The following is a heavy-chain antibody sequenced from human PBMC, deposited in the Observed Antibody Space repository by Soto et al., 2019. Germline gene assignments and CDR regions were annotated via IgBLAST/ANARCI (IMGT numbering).Heavy chain of an antibody. J-gene: IGHJ6*02. CDR2: IYHSGST. CDR3: ARERYGMDV. Sequence: SETLSLTYAVSGGSISSGGYSWSWIRQPPGKGLEWIGYIYHSGSTYYNPSLKSRVTISVDRSKNQFSLKLSSVTAADTAVYYCARERYGMDVWGQGTTVTVSS. CDR1: GGSISSGGYS. V-gene: IGHV4-30-2*01.